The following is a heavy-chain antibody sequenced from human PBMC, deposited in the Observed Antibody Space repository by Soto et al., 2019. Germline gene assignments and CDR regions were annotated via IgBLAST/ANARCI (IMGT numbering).Heavy chain of an antibody. CDR3: AVAVSGGYYFYYGLDV. CDR1: GGSISSSSYY. D-gene: IGHD1-1*01. CDR2: IYYSGST. Sequence: PSETLSLTCTVSGGSISSSSYYWGWIRQPPGKGLEWIGSIYYSGSTYYNPSLKSRVTISVDTSKNQFSLKLSSVTAADTAVYYCAVAVSGGYYFYYGLDVWGQGTSVTVSS. J-gene: IGHJ6*02. V-gene: IGHV4-39*07.